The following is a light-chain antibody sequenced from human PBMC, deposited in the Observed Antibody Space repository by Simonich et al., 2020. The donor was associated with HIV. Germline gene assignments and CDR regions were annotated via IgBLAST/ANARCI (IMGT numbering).Light chain of an antibody. V-gene: IGLV6-57*01. Sequence: NFMLTQPHSVSESPGKTVTISCTRSSGSIASSFVQWYQQRPGSSPTTVIYEDYQRPSGGPDRFSGSIDSSSNSASLTISGLKTEDEADYYCQSYDYTNWVFGGGTKLTVL. CDR2: EDY. CDR1: SGSIASSF. CDR3: QSYDYTNWV. J-gene: IGLJ3*02.